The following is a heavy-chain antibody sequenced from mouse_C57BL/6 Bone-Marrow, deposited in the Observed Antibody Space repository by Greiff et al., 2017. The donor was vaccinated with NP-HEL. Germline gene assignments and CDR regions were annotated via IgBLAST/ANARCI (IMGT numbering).Heavy chain of an antibody. Sequence: EVQRVESGPGLVKPSQSLSLTCSVTGYSITSGYYWNWIRQFPGKKLEWMGYISYDGSNNYNPSLKNRISITRDTSKNQFFLKLNSVTTEDTATYYCARDRLLRYYAMDYWGQGTSVTVSS. CDR2: ISYDGSN. CDR1: GYSITSGYY. D-gene: IGHD1-1*01. CDR3: ARDRLLRYYAMDY. V-gene: IGHV3-6*01. J-gene: IGHJ4*01.